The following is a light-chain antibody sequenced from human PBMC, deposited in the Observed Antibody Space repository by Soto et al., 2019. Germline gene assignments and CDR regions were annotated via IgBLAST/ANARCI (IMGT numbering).Light chain of an antibody. CDR2: GAS. CDR1: QSVSYY. CDR3: QQRSNWPPII. V-gene: IGKV3-11*01. J-gene: IGKJ5*01. Sequence: IVLTQSPRTVYLSPGKRATLSCRDSQSVSYYLAWYQQKPGQAPRLLIYGASTRATGIPARFSGSGSGTDFTLTISSLEPEEFAVYYCQQRSNWPPIIVGQGTRLEIK.